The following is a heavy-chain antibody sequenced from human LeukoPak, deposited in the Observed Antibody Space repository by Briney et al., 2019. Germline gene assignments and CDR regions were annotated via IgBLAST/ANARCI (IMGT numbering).Heavy chain of an antibody. V-gene: IGHV1-2*02. CDR2: INPNSGGT. CDR3: ARVRIGQQLDKYYYYAMDV. Sequence: ASVKVSCKASGYTFTDYYMHWVRRAPGQGLEWMGWINPNSGGTNYAQKFQGRVTMTTDTSISTAYMGVSRLRSDDTAVYYCARVRIGQQLDKYYYYAMDVWGQGTTVTVSS. CDR1: GYTFTDYY. J-gene: IGHJ6*02. D-gene: IGHD6-13*01.